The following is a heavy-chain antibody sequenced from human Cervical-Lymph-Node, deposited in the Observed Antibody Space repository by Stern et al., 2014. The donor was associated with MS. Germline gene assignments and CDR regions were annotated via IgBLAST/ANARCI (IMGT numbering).Heavy chain of an antibody. V-gene: IGHV4-31*03. CDR1: GDSLKTFGYY. J-gene: IGHJ4*02. Sequence: VQLVESGPGLVKPSETLSLSCTVSGDSLKTFGYYWRWVRQSPGKGLEWIGFISHSGVTFYNESLKSRLTISQDTSTNQFSLRLTSVTAADTAVYFCMRGDYWGRGILVTVSS. CDR2: ISHSGVT. CDR3: MRGDY.